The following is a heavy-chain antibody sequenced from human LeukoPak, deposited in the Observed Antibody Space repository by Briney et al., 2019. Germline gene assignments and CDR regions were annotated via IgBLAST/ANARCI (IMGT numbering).Heavy chain of an antibody. J-gene: IGHJ3*02. Sequence: GGSLRLSCTASGFTVSSNYMSWVRQAPGKGLEWVSVIYSGGSTYYADSVKGRFTISRDNSKNTLYLQMHSLRAEDSAVYYCARRTWLYAFDIWGQGTMVTVSS. CDR3: ARRTWLYAFDI. CDR2: IYSGGST. CDR1: GFTVSSNY. D-gene: IGHD3-22*01. V-gene: IGHV3-53*01.